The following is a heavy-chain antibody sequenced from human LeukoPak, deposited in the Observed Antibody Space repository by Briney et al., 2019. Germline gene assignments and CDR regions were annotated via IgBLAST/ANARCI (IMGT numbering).Heavy chain of an antibody. D-gene: IGHD6-13*01. J-gene: IGHJ6*03. Sequence: PSETLSLTCAVSGGSISSGGYSWSWLRQPAGKGLEWIGRIYTSGTANYNPSLKSRVTMSVDTSNNQFSLRLSSVTAADTAVYFCAREEGSWYGEDFYYYMDVWGKGTTVTVSS. V-gene: IGHV4-61*02. CDR1: GGSISSGGYS. CDR2: IYTSGTA. CDR3: AREEGSWYGEDFYYYMDV.